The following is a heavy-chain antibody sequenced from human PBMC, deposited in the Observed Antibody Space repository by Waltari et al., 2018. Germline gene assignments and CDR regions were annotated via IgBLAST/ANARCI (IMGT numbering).Heavy chain of an antibody. V-gene: IGHV4-39*01. D-gene: IGHD1-1*01. CDR3: ATYIGASVGTAAFDV. J-gene: IGHJ3*01. Sequence: QLQLQESGPGLVKPSETLSLTCSVSGVSITSNRHYWGWSRQPPGQGREWTGTMSYSGATYSSPSLKSRVTISRDTSKNQLSLKLGSVTAADTAIYYCATYIGASVGTAAFDVWGQGTMVSVSS. CDR2: MSYSGAT. CDR1: GVSITSNRHY.